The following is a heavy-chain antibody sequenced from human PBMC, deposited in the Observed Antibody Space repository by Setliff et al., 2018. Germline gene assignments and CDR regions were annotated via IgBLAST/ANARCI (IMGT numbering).Heavy chain of an antibody. D-gene: IGHD2-2*01. CDR2: IQQDGSEK. Sequence: GGSLRLSCAASGFTFSYYWMSWVRQAPGKGLEWGANIQQDGSEKYHVDSVMGRFTISRDNAKNTLYLQMNSLRAEDTAVYYCARARYCSSTSCYYYYYMDVWGKGTTVTVSS. CDR1: GFTFSYYW. CDR3: ARARYCSSTSCYYYYYMDV. V-gene: IGHV3-7*01. J-gene: IGHJ6*03.